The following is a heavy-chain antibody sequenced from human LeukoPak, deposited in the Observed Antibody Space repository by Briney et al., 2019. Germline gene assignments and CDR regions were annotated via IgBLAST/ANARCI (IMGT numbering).Heavy chain of an antibody. V-gene: IGHV4-59*01. CDR2: IYYSGST. Sequence: PSETLSLTCTVSGGSISSYYWSWIRQPPGKGLEWIGYIYYSGSTNYNPSLKSRVTISVDTSKNQFSLKLSSVTAADTAVYYCASFMSCSSTSCYIDYWGQGTLVTVSS. D-gene: IGHD2-2*02. J-gene: IGHJ4*02. CDR3: ASFMSCSSTSCYIDY. CDR1: GGSISSYY.